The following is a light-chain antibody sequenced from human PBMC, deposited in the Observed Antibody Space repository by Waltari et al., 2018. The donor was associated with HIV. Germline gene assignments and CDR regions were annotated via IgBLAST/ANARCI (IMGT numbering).Light chain of an antibody. CDR2: DAS. J-gene: IGKJ4*01. V-gene: IGKV1-13*02. Sequence: AIRVTQSQASLSASIVDKVTITCRASQDIKTALAWYQQKSGKSPSLLIYDASTLENGVPSRFSGSGSGTEFTFTISGLQPEDFAIYYCQQFRTYPLTFGAGTKVDIK. CDR1: QDIKTA. CDR3: QQFRTYPLT.